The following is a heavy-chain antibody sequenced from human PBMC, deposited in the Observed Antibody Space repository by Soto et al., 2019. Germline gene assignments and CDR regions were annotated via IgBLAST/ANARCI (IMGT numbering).Heavy chain of an antibody. V-gene: IGHV3-30*18. CDR3: AKDPFKDWAQRGYSYGGYYYYYYGMDV. J-gene: IGHJ6*02. CDR1: GFTFSSYG. CDR2: ISYDGSNK. Sequence: GGSLRLSCAASGFTFSSYGMHWVRQAPGKGLEWVAVISYDGSNKYYADSVKGRFTISRDNSKNTLYLQMNSLRAEDTAVYYCAKDPFKDWAQRGYSYGGYYYYYYGMDVWGQGTTVTVSS. D-gene: IGHD5-18*01.